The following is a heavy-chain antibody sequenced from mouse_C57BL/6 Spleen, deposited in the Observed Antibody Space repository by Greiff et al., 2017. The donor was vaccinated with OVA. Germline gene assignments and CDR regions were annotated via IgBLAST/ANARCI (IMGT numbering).Heavy chain of an antibody. D-gene: IGHD2-3*01. CDR2: IYPGSGST. J-gene: IGHJ1*03. CDR3: ARSRDGYYDFDV. V-gene: IGHV1-55*01. Sequence: VQLQQSGAELVKPGASVKMSCKASGYTFTSYWITWVKQRPGQGLEWIGDIYPGSGSTNYNEKFKSKATLTVDTSSSTAYMQLSSLTSEDSAVYYCARSRDGYYDFDVWGTGTTVTVSS. CDR1: GYTFTSYW.